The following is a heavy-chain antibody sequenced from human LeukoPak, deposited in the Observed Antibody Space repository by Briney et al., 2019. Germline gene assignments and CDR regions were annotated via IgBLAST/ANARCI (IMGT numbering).Heavy chain of an antibody. D-gene: IGHD3-10*02. J-gene: IGHJ3*02. CDR2: TSPDGSVV. CDR1: GFSFNSYF. V-gene: IGHV3-7*04. Sequence: GGSLRLSCAASGFSFNSYFIAWVRRAPGKGLEWVADTSPDGSVVSYVESVKGRFTISRDNARNSLFLHMNSLGVDDTAIYYCARGPLFGALDIWGQGTMVTVSS. CDR3: ARGPLFGALDI.